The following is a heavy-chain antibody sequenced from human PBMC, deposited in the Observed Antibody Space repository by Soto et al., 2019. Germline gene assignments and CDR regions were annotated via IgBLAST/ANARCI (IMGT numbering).Heavy chain of an antibody. Sequence: QVHLVQSGAEVKKPGSSVKVSCKASGGTFTSYAISWVRQAPGQGLEWMGGIIPIYGATKYAQKFQGRVTMTAYESSNTADMELSSLTFEDTAVYYCARETSGRGEWFDPWGQGTQVTVSS. CDR1: GGTFTSYA. D-gene: IGHD1-26*01. V-gene: IGHV1-69*01. CDR2: IIPIYGAT. J-gene: IGHJ5*02. CDR3: ARETSGRGEWFDP.